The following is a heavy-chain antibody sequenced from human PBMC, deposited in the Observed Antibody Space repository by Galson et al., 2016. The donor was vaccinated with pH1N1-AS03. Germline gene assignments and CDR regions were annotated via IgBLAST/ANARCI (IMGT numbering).Heavy chain of an antibody. CDR2: IRYDGINK. V-gene: IGHV3-30*02. J-gene: IGHJ4*02. CDR1: GFTFSHYG. Sequence: SLRLSCAASGFTFSHYGMHWVRQAPCKGLEWVAFIRYDGINKNYADSVKGRFTISSDNSKNTLYLQMSSLRSEDTAVYYCAKDGDRPTVTRVGFDYWGQGTLVTVSS. CDR3: AKDGDRPTVTRVGFDY. D-gene: IGHD4-17*01.